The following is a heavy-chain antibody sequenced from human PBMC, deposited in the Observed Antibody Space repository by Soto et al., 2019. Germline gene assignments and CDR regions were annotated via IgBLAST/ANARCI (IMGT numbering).Heavy chain of an antibody. D-gene: IGHD3-9*01. CDR1: GGSFSGYY. CDR2: INHSGST. CDR3: VASARLRYFDWFLPPDV. Sequence: NPSETLSLTCAVYGGSFSGYYWSWIRQPPGKGLEWIGEINHSGSTNYNPPLKSRVTISVDTSKNQFSLKLSSVTAADTAVYYCVASARLRYFDWFLPPDVWGQGTTVTVSS. J-gene: IGHJ6*02. V-gene: IGHV4-34*01.